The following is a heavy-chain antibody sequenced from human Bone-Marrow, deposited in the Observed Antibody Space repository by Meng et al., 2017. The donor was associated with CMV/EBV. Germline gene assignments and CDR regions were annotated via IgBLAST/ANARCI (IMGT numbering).Heavy chain of an antibody. CDR2: LFYDGAT. V-gene: IGHV4-39*01. D-gene: IGHD1-20*01. CDR3: ARPLTGQYNWFDP. Sequence: SETLSLTCTVSGGSIITTNYFWAWIRQPPGKGLEWIGSLFYDGATQYNPSLKSRVALSVATSKNQFSLKLSSVTAADTAVYYCARPLTGQYNWFDPWGQGTLVTVSS. J-gene: IGHJ5*02. CDR1: GGSIITTNYF.